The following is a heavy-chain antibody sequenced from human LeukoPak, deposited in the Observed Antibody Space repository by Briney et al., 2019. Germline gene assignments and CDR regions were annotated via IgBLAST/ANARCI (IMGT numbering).Heavy chain of an antibody. CDR3: ARSNYYDSSGYWHLDY. CDR2: INPNSGGT. V-gene: IGHV1-2*02. J-gene: IGHJ4*02. CDR1: GYTFTGYY. Sequence: ASVKVSCKASGYTFTGYYMHWVRQAPGQGLEWMGWINPNSGGTNYAQKFQGRVTMTRDTSISTAYMELSRLRSDDTAVYYCARSNYYDSSGYWHLDYWGQGTLVTFSS. D-gene: IGHD3-22*01.